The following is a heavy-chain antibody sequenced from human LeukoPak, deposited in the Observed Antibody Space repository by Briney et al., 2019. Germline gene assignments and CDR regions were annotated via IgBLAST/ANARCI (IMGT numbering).Heavy chain of an antibody. CDR3: ARRERFACWFDP. D-gene: IGHD3-10*01. Sequence: PSETLSLTCTVSRGSISSSSYYWGWIRQPPGKGLEWIGSIYYSGSTYYNPSLKSRVTISVDTSKNQFSLKLSSVTAADTAVYYCARRERFACWFDPWGQGTLVTISS. J-gene: IGHJ5*02. CDR1: RGSISSSSYY. V-gene: IGHV4-39*01. CDR2: IYYSGST.